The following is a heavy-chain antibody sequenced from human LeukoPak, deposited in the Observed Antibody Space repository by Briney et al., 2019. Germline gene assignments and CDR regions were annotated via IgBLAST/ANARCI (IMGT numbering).Heavy chain of an antibody. Sequence: GASVKVSCKASGGTFSSYAISWVRQAPGQGLEWMGRIIPILGIANYAQKFQGRVTITADKFTSTAYMELSSLRSEDTAVYYCARGAGYSSSWYAYYYYGMDVWGQGTTVTVSS. J-gene: IGHJ6*02. CDR1: GGTFSSYA. D-gene: IGHD6-13*01. CDR3: ARGAGYSSSWYAYYYYGMDV. CDR2: IIPILGIA. V-gene: IGHV1-69*04.